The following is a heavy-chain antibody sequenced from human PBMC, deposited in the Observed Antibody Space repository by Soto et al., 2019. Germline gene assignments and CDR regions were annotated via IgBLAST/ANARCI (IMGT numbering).Heavy chain of an antibody. CDR2: ISNYNGDR. V-gene: IGHV1-18*01. CDR1: GYMFIDFG. J-gene: IGHJ4*02. CDR3: VTRSPAYSTYRSEY. Sequence: QVRLVQSGAEVKKPGASVKVSCKTSGYMFIDFGITWVRQAPGQGLEWMGWISNYNGDRDYAQKMQGRVILTTDTPTTTVSTELRSLRSADTAVYYSVTRSPAYSTYRSEYWGQGTLVTVSS. D-gene: IGHD4-4*01.